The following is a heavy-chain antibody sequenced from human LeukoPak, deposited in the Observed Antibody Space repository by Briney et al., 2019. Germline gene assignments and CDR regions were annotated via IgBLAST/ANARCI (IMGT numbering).Heavy chain of an antibody. J-gene: IGHJ4*02. Sequence: GGSLRLSCAASGFTFTNYAMNWVRQAPGKGLEWVSAISGSGGSSSYADSVRGRFTISRDNSNNMLYLQMNSLRAEDTAVYYCAKPLRDAGSFNYPYFDFWGQGTPVIVSS. V-gene: IGHV3-23*01. CDR2: ISGSGGSS. D-gene: IGHD5-24*01. CDR1: GFTFTNYA. CDR3: AKPLRDAGSFNYPYFDF.